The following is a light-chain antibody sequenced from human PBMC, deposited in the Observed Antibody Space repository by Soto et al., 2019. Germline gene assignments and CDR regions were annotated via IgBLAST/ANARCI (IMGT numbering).Light chain of an antibody. CDR1: QSISSH. CDR2: AAS. J-gene: IGKJ4*01. Sequence: DIQVTQSPSSLSASVGDRVTITCRASQSISSHLNWYQQKPGKAPRPLIFAASRLQSGVPSRFRGGRSGTDFTLTITSLEPEDFATYYCQQNYNAPRTFGGGTKVEIK. V-gene: IGKV1-39*01. CDR3: QQNYNAPRT.